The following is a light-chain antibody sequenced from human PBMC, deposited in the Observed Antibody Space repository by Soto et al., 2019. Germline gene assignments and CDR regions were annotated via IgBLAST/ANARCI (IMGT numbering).Light chain of an antibody. V-gene: IGLV1-44*01. Sequence: QSVLTQPPSASGTPGQRVTMSCSGSSSNIGSNTVNWYQQVPGAAPKLLIYGSNQRPSGVPDRFSGSKSGTSASLAISGLQSEDEADYYCAAWDNSLSGLYVFGSGTKVTVL. J-gene: IGLJ1*01. CDR3: AAWDNSLSGLYV. CDR2: GSN. CDR1: SSNIGSNT.